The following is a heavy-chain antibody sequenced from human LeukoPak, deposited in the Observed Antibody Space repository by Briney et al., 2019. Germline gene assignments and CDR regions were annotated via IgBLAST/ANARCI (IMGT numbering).Heavy chain of an antibody. CDR1: GFTFSNAW. CDR3: RGVVVAATRFWYDY. D-gene: IGHD2-15*01. CDR2: IKSKTDGGTT. V-gene: IGHV3-15*01. J-gene: IGHJ4*02. Sequence: GGSLRLSCAASGFTFSNAWMSWVRQAPGKGLEWVGRIKSKTDGGTTDYAAPVKGRFTISRDDSKNTLYLQMNSLKTEDTAVYYCRGVVVAATRFWYDYWGQGTLVTVSS.